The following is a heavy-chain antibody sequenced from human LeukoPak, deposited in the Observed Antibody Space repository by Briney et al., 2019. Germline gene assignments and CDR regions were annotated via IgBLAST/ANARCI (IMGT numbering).Heavy chain of an antibody. CDR3: ARDVDDAFDY. Sequence: PGGSLRLSCAASGFTFRSYSMNWVRQAPGKGLEWVSYFGGTSSTISYADSLKGRFTISRDNAKNSLYLQMNSLRDEDTAVYYCARDVDDAFDYWGQGTLVMVST. D-gene: IGHD1-1*01. CDR1: GFTFRSYS. J-gene: IGHJ4*02. CDR2: FGGTSSTI. V-gene: IGHV3-48*02.